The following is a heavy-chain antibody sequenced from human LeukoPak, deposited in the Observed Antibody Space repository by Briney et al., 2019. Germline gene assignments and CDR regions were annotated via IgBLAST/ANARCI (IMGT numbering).Heavy chain of an antibody. V-gene: IGHV7-4-1*02. D-gene: IGHD3-3*01. CDR2: ISIDTGNP. J-gene: IGHJ4*02. CDR3: ARRGKSFDF. CDR1: GYTFTNYP. Sequence: GASVTVSCKASGYTFTNYPMNWVRQAPGQGLEWMGWISIDTGNPTYVQDFTGRFVFSLDTSVTTAYLQISSLKAEDTAVYYCARRGKSFDFWGQGTLVTVSS.